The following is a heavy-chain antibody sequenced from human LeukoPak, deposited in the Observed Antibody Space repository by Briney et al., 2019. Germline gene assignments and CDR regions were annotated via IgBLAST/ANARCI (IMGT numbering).Heavy chain of an antibody. CDR2: IHFNGNNK. CDR3: AEDDGVGYSGPHDC. Sequence: GGSLRLSCAASGFNFRSYGMHWVRQAPGQGLEWVALIHFNGNNKYYADSVKGRFTISRDNSRNTLYLQMNSLRTEDTAMYYCAEDDGVGYSGPHDCWGQGTLVTVSS. V-gene: IGHV3-30*02. J-gene: IGHJ4*02. D-gene: IGHD5-12*01. CDR1: GFNFRSYG.